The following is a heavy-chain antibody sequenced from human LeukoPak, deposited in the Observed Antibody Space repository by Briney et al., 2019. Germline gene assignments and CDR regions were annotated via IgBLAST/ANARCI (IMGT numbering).Heavy chain of an antibody. CDR1: GGSISSYY. CDR2: IYYSGST. D-gene: IGHD4-17*01. J-gene: IGHJ6*03. Sequence: SETLSLTCTVSGGSISSYYWSWIRQPPGKGLEWIGYIYYSGSTNYNPSLKSRVTISVDTSKNQFSLKLSSVTAAGTAVYYCATLPTLYGDYVPGYYYYYMDVWGKGTTVTVSS. V-gene: IGHV4-59*08. CDR3: ATLPTLYGDYVPGYYYYYMDV.